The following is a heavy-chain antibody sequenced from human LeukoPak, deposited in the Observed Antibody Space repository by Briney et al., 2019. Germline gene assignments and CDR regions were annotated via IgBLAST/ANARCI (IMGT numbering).Heavy chain of an antibody. D-gene: IGHD3-9*01. CDR1: GFTFSSHA. V-gene: IGHV3-30*04. CDR2: ISYDGSNK. Sequence: GGSLRLSCAASGFTFSSHAMHWVRQAPGKGLVWVAIISYDGSNKFYADSVKGRFTISRDNSKNTLYLQMDSLRAEDTAIYYCAGAISAGYDNPPDYWGQGTLVTVSS. J-gene: IGHJ4*02. CDR3: AGAISAGYDNPPDY.